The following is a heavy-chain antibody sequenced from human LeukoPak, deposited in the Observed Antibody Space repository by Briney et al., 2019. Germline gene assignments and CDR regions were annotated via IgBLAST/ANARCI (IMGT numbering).Heavy chain of an antibody. V-gene: IGHV1-69*13. CDR3: ARVPAFDI. CDR2: IIPIFGTA. Sequence: ASVKVSCKASGGTFSSYAISWVRQAPGQGLEWMGGIIPIFGTANYAQKFQGRVTITADESTSTAYIELRSLRSEDTAVYYCARVPAFDIWRQGTMVTVSS. J-gene: IGHJ3*02. CDR1: GGTFSSYA.